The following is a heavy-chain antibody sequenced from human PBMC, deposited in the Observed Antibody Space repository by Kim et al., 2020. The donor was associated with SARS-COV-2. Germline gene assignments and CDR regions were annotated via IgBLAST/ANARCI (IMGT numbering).Heavy chain of an antibody. CDR1: GFTFSSYA. J-gene: IGHJ6*02. V-gene: IGHV3-30*04. CDR2: ISYDGSNK. Sequence: GGSLRLSCAASGFTFSSYAMHWVRQAPGKGLEWVAVISYDGSNKYYADSVKGRFTISRDNSKNTLYLQMNSLRAEDTAVYYCARDAVYYGSGSPRYGMDVWGQGTTVTVSS. D-gene: IGHD3-10*01. CDR3: ARDAVYYGSGSPRYGMDV.